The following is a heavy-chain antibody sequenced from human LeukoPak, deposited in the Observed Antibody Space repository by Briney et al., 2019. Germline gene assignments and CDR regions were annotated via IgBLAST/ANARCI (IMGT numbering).Heavy chain of an antibody. CDR3: ARDGGLDY. Sequence: ASVKVSCKPAGSTFTAYYIHSGRQAPGHGLEWMAWINPNGGDTNPAQKFQGRVTMTRDTSITTAYMLLSRLRSDDTAVYYCARDGGLDYWGQGTLVTVSS. V-gene: IGHV1-2*02. CDR1: GSTFTAYY. D-gene: IGHD3-16*01. J-gene: IGHJ4*02. CDR2: INPNGGDT.